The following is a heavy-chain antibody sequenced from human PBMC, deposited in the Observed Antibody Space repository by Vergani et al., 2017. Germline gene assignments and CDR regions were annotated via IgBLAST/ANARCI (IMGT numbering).Heavy chain of an antibody. D-gene: IGHD3-16*01. J-gene: IGHJ6*02. CDR2: IIPIFGTA. CDR3: ASGGNGLNPSNGMDV. CDR1: GGTFSSYA. Sequence: QVQLVQSGAEVKKPGSSVKVSCKASGGTFSSYAISWVRQAPGQGLEWMGRIIPIFGTANYAQKFQGRVTINADESTSTAYMELSSLRSEDTAVYCCASGGNGLNPSNGMDVWGQGTTVTVSS. V-gene: IGHV1-69*18.